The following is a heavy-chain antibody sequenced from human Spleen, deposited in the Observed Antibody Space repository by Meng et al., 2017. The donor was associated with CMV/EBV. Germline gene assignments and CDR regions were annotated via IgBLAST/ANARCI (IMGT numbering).Heavy chain of an antibody. D-gene: IGHD1-26*01. Sequence: ASVKVSCKASGGTFTGYYMHWVRQAPGQGLEWMGWINPNSGGTNYAQKFQGRVTMTRDTSISTAYMELSRLRSDDTAVYYCARVAGGSYRVDYWGQGTLVTVSS. J-gene: IGHJ4*02. CDR3: ARVAGGSYRVDY. CDR1: GGTFTGYY. CDR2: INPNSGGT. V-gene: IGHV1-2*02.